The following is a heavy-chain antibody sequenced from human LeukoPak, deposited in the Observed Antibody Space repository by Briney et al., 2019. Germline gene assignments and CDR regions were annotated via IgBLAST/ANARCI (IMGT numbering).Heavy chain of an antibody. CDR2: INTNTGNP. V-gene: IGHV7-4-1*02. CDR1: GYTFTSYA. J-gene: IGHJ6*03. Sequence: GASVKVSCKASGYTFTSYAMNWVRQAPGQGLEWMGWINTNTGNPTYAQGFTGRFVFSLDTSVSTAYLQISSLKAEDTAVYYCARVVIRDYYDILTGYKGFYYYYYMDVWGKGTTVTVSS. CDR3: ARVVIRDYYDILTGYKGFYYYYYMDV. D-gene: IGHD3-9*01.